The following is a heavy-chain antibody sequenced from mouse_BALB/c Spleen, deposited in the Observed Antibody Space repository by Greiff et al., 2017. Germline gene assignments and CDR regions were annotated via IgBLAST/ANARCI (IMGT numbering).Heavy chain of an antibody. CDR3: ARASLTTVVAYYFDY. V-gene: IGHV5-15*02. D-gene: IGHD1-1*01. J-gene: IGHJ2*01. Sequence: EVQLVESGGGLVQPGGSRKLSCAASGFTFSDYGMAWVRQAPGKGPEWVAFISNLAYSIYYADTVTGRFTISRENAKTTLYLEMSILRSEETAMYYCARASLTTVVAYYFDYWGQGTTLTVSS. CDR1: GFTFSDYG. CDR2: ISNLAYSI.